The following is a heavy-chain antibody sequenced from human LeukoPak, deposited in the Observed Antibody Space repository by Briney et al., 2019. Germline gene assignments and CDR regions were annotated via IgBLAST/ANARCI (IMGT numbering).Heavy chain of an antibody. CDR2: MNANSGNT. V-gene: IGHV1-8*01. CDR1: GYSFSSHD. CDR3: ARMYSSSWRNDAFDI. Sequence: WASVKVSCKASGYSFSSHDINWVRQATGQGLEWMGWMNANSGNTGYAQKFQGRVTVTRNTSISTAYMELSSLRSEDTAVYYCARMYSSSWRNDAFDIWGQGTMVTVSS. J-gene: IGHJ3*02. D-gene: IGHD6-13*01.